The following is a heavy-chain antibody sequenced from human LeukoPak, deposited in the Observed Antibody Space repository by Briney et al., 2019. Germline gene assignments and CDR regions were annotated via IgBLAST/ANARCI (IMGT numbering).Heavy chain of an antibody. V-gene: IGHV3-33*01. D-gene: IGHD6-13*01. CDR3: ARDQDSSSWYGYFQH. Sequence: GGSLRLSCAASGFTFSSYGMHWVRQAPGKGLEWVAVIWYDGSNKYYADSVKGRFTISRDNSKNTLYLQMNSPRAEDTAVYYCARDQDSSSWYGYFQHWGQGTLVTVSS. J-gene: IGHJ1*01. CDR1: GFTFSSYG. CDR2: IWYDGSNK.